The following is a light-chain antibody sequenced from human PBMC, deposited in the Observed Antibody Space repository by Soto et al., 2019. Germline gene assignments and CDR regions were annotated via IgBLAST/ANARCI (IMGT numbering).Light chain of an antibody. J-gene: IGKJ2*01. CDR2: WAS. V-gene: IGKV4-1*01. CDR1: QSILYSSNSKNY. CDR3: QQYFNTPYT. Sequence: DIVMTQSPDSLAVSLGERATINCKSSQSILYSSNSKNYLAWYQQKPGQPPTLLIYWASTRESGVPDRFSGSGSGADFTLTISSLQAEDVAVYYCQQYFNTPYTFGQGTKLEIK.